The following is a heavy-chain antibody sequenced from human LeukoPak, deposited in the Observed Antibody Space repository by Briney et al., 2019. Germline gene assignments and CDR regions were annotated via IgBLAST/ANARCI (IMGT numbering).Heavy chain of an antibody. J-gene: IGHJ4*02. CDR2: IYYSGST. CDR3: ASHYDYSNYSPLDY. CDR1: GGSISSSSYY. V-gene: IGHV4-39*01. Sequence: SETLSLTCTVSGGSISSSSYYWGWIRQPPGKGLEWIGSIYYSGSTYYNPSPKSRVAISVDTSKNQFSLKLSSVTAADTAVYYCASHYDYSNYSPLDYWGQGTLVTVSS. D-gene: IGHD4-11*01.